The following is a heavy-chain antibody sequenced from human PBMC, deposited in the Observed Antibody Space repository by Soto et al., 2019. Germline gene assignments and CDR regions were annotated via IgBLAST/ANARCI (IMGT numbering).Heavy chain of an antibody. CDR1: GGSISSSNW. V-gene: IGHV4-4*02. CDR3: ARLECSSTSCYDYYYYGMDV. J-gene: IGHJ6*02. D-gene: IGHD2-2*01. CDR2: IYHSGST. Sequence: SETLSLTCAVSGGSISSSNWRSWVRQPPGKGLEWIAEIYHSGSTNYNPSLKSRVTISVDKSKNHLSLKLNSVTAADTAVYYCARLECSSTSCYDYYYYGMDVWGQGTTVTVSS.